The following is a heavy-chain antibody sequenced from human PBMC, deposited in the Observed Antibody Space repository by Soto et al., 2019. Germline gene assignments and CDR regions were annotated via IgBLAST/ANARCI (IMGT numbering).Heavy chain of an antibody. J-gene: IGHJ6*02. CDR1: GGTFSSYA. CDR3: AREHPSLWSRGLGYYGMDV. Sequence: QVQLVQSGAEVKKPGSSVKVSCKASGGTFSSYAISWVRQAPGQELEWMGGIIPIFGTANYAQKFQGRVTITADESTSTAYMELSSLRSEDTAVYYCAREHPSLWSRGLGYYGMDVWGQGTTVTVSS. D-gene: IGHD3-10*01. V-gene: IGHV1-69*12. CDR2: IIPIFGTA.